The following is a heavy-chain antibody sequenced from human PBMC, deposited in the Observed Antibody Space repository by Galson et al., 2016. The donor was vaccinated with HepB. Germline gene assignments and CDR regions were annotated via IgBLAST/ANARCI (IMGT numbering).Heavy chain of an antibody. Sequence: SLRLSCAASGFVFSNYYMHWVRQAPGKGLEWVSSISSSSKYIYYADSVKGRFTISRANANNSLFLQMNSLRADDTAVYFCARDRGIAAGGWFAPWGQG. CDR1: GFVFSNYY. J-gene: IGHJ5*02. CDR3: ARDRGIAAGGWFAP. CDR2: ISSSSKYI. D-gene: IGHD6-13*01. V-gene: IGHV3-21*01.